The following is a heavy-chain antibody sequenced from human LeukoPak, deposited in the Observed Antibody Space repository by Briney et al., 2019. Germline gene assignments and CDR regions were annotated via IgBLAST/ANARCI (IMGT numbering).Heavy chain of an antibody. CDR3: ARDLTYSYGDHDYYFDY. D-gene: IGHD4-17*01. CDR1: GYTFTSNY. J-gene: IGHJ4*02. Sequence: ASVKVSCKAFGYTFTSNYMHWVRQAPGQGLEWMGWISAYNGNTNYAQKLQGRVTMTTDTSTSTAYMELRSLRSDDTAVYYCARDLTYSYGDHDYYFDYWGQGTLVTVSS. V-gene: IGHV1-18*04. CDR2: ISAYNGNT.